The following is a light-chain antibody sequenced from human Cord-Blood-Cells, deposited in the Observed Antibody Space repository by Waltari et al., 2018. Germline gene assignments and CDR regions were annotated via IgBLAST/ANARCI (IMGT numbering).Light chain of an antibody. CDR1: SSDVGGYNY. Sequence: QSALTQPRSVSGSPGQSVTISCTGTSSDVGGYNYVSWDQQHPGKAPKLMIYDVSKRPSGVPDRFSGSKSGNTASLTISGLQAEDEADYYCCSYAGSYTVVFGGGTKRTVL. J-gene: IGLJ2*01. V-gene: IGLV2-11*01. CDR3: CSYAGSYTVV. CDR2: DVS.